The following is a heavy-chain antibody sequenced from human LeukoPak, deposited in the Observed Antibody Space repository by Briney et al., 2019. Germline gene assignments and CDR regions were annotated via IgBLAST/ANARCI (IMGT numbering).Heavy chain of an antibody. V-gene: IGHV3-30-3*02. D-gene: IGHD5-18*01. CDR1: GFIFSTYA. Sequence: GGSLRLSCAASGFIFSTYAMHWVRQAPGKGLEWVAVISYHGRDQYYADSVKGRFTISRDNSKNTLYLQMNSLRAEDTAVYYCAKRDTAMATGYFDYWGQGTLVTVSS. J-gene: IGHJ4*02. CDR3: AKRDTAMATGYFDY. CDR2: ISYHGRDQ.